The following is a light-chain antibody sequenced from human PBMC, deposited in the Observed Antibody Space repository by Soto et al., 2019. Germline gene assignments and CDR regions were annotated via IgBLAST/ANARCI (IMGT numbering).Light chain of an antibody. Sequence: DIPMTQSPSSVSASIGDRVTITCRASQDISSWLAWYQQKPGEAPKLLIYAASSLQSGVPSRFSGSGSGTDFTLTITSLQPEDFATYYCQQANSFPRTFGQGTKVQIK. J-gene: IGKJ1*01. CDR3: QQANSFPRT. CDR1: QDISSW. CDR2: AAS. V-gene: IGKV1D-12*01.